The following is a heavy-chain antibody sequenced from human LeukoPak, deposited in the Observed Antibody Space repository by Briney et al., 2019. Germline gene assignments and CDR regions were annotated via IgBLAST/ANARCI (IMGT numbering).Heavy chain of an antibody. CDR3: ARGVAAAGYAFDI. CDR1: GYTFNTYG. V-gene: IGHV1-18*01. CDR2: ISPYNGNT. D-gene: IGHD6-13*01. Sequence: ASVKVSCKPYGYTFNTYGITWVRQAPGQGLEWMGWISPYNGNTNYAQKFQGRVTITADESTSTAYMELSSLRSEDTAVYYCARGVAAAGYAFDIWGQGTMVTVSS. J-gene: IGHJ3*02.